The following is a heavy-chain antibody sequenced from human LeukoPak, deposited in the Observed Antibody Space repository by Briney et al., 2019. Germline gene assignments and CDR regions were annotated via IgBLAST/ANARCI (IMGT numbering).Heavy chain of an antibody. Sequence: GGSLRLSCAASGFTSSDYYMTWIRQPPGKGPGWISYISGSGGTTTYVDSVKGRITISRDNAKNSLYLQMDSLRADDAAVYYCARSNYYTVDVWGQGTAVTVSS. CDR1: GFTSSDYY. V-gene: IGHV3-11*01. J-gene: IGHJ6*02. CDR3: ARSNYYTVDV. CDR2: ISGSGGTT.